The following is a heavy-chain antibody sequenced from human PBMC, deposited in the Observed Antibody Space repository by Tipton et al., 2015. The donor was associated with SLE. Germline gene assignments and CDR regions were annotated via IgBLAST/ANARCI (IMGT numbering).Heavy chain of an antibody. D-gene: IGHD6-13*01. CDR1: GFTFSSYE. J-gene: IGHJ4*02. CDR3: AREGVSSPDY. Sequence: SLRLSCAASGFTFSSYEMNWVRQAPGKGLEWVSYISSSGYTIYYADSVKGRFTISRDSAKNSLYLQMNSLRAEDTALYYCAREGVSSPDYWGQGTLVTVSS. CDR2: ISSSGYTI. V-gene: IGHV3-48*03.